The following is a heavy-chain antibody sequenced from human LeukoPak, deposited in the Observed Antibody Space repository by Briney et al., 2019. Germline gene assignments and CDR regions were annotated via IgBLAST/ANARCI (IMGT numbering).Heavy chain of an antibody. V-gene: IGHV4-38-2*01. CDR2: IYHSGST. Sequence: SETLSLTCAVSGYSISSGYYWGCIRQPPGKGLEWIGSIYHSGSTYYNPSLNSRVTISVDTSKNQFSLKLSSVTAADKAVYYCARLVTGTSCYCDYLGRGTIVTVSS. J-gene: IGHJ4*02. CDR1: GYSISSGYY. CDR3: ARLVTGTSCYCDY. D-gene: IGHD2-2*01.